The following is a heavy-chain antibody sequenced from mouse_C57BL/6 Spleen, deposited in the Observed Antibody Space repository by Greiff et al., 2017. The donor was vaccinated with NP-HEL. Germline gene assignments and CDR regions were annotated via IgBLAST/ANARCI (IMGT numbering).Heavy chain of an antibody. D-gene: IGHD1-1*01. CDR3: TREPDYYGSSFAY. Sequence: QVTLKESGAELVRPGASVTLSCKASGYTFTDYEMHWVKQTPVHGLEWIGAIDPETGGTAYNQKFKGKAILTADKSSSTAYMELRSLTSEDSAVYYCTREPDYYGSSFAYWGQGTLVTVSA. CDR2: IDPETGGT. CDR1: GYTFTDYE. J-gene: IGHJ3*01. V-gene: IGHV1-15*01.